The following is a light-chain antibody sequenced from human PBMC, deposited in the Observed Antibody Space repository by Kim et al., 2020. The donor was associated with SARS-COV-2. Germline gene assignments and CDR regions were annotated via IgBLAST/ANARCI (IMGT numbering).Light chain of an antibody. J-gene: IGLJ1*01. CDR2: EDI. CDR3: QAWDGIYV. Sequence: SYELTQPRSVSVSPGQTATITCFGEKLGQKHAHWYQQKPGQSPLLVIYEDIKRPSGIPERFSGSNSGNKATLTISGTQAMDEADYFCQAWDGIYVFGTG. V-gene: IGLV3-1*01. CDR1: KLGQKH.